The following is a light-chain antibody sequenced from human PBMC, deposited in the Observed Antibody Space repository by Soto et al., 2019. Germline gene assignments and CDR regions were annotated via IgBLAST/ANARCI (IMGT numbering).Light chain of an antibody. CDR3: SSYAGSNNLGL. V-gene: IGLV2-8*01. CDR1: SSDVGAYDY. Sequence: QSALTQPPSASGSPGQSVTLSCTGTSSDVGAYDYVCWYQQHPGKAPRLIIYEVRHRPSGVPDRFSGSKSGNTASLTVSGLQAEDEADYYCSSYAGSNNLGLFGGGTKLTVL. CDR2: EVR. J-gene: IGLJ2*01.